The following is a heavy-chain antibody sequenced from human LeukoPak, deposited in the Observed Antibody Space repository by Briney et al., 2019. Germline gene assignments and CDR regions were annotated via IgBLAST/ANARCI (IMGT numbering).Heavy chain of an antibody. CDR2: IYYSGST. CDR1: GGSISSSSYY. J-gene: IGHJ5*02. CDR3: ARQGSWFDP. D-gene: IGHD2-15*01. V-gene: IGHV4-39*01. Sequence: SETLSLTCTVSGGSISSSSYYWGWIRQPPGKGLEWIGSIYYSGSTYYNPSLKSRVTISVDTSKNQFSLKLSSVTAADTTVYYCARQGSWFDPWGQGTLVTVSS.